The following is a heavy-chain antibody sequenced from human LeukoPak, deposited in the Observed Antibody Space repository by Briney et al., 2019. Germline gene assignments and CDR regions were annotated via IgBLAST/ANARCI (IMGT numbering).Heavy chain of an antibody. Sequence: GASVKVSCKASGYTFTGYYMHWVRQAPGQGLEWMGWINPNSGGTNYAQKFQGRVTMTRDTSISTAYMELSRLRSDDTAVYYCARGAYVVVVTASDFDYWGQGTLVTVSS. CDR1: GYTFTGYY. CDR3: ARGAYVVVVTASDFDY. D-gene: IGHD2-21*02. V-gene: IGHV1-2*02. J-gene: IGHJ4*02. CDR2: INPNSGGT.